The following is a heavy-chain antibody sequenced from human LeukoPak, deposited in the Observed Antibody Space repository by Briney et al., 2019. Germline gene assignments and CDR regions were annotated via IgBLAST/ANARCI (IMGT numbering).Heavy chain of an antibody. Sequence: GGSLRLSCAASGFTFSSYEMNWVRQAPGRGLEWVSVIYSGGSTYYADSVKGRFTISRDNSKSTLYIQMNSLRAEDTAVYYCARAKPKNMVRGLIMRRESRYYFDYWGQGTLVTVSS. J-gene: IGHJ4*02. CDR1: GFTFSSYE. CDR2: IYSGGST. CDR3: ARAKPKNMVRGLIMRRESRYYFDY. V-gene: IGHV3-53*01. D-gene: IGHD3-10*01.